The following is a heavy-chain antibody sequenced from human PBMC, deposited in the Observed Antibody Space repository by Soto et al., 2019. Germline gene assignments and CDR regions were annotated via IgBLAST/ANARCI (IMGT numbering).Heavy chain of an antibody. CDR1: GYTLTELS. CDR2: FDPEDGET. D-gene: IGHD1-26*01. Sequence: GASVEVSCKVSGYTLTELSMHWVRQAPGKGLEWMEGFDPEDGETIYAQKFQGRVTMTEDTSTDTAYMELSSLRSEDTAVYYCATEYSGRYYGSFDIWGQGTMVTVSS. V-gene: IGHV1-24*01. J-gene: IGHJ3*02. CDR3: ATEYSGRYYGSFDI.